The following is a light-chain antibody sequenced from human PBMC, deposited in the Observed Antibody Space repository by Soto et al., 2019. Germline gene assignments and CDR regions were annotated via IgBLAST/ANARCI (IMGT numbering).Light chain of an antibody. CDR2: DVS. J-gene: IGLJ2*01. CDR1: SNDVGGYNY. V-gene: IGLV2-14*01. Sequence: QSALTQPASVSGSPGQSITISCTGTSNDVGGYNYVSWYQQPPGKAPKLMIYDVSNRPSGVSNRFSGSKSGNTASLTISGLQADDEADYYCSSYTGSDVVVFGGATNITVL. CDR3: SSYTGSDVVV.